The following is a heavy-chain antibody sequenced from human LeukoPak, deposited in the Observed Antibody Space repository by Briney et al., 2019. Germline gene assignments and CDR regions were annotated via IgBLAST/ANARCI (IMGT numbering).Heavy chain of an antibody. CDR3: ARDPGAPVRAFDI. V-gene: IGHV1-69*01. CDR1: RHTFTRCA. J-gene: IGHJ3*02. D-gene: IGHD3-10*01. Sequence: SVKVSCKASRHTFTRCAFSWVRQAPGQGLEWMGGIIPIDGTANFGQKFHGRVTITADESTSTAYMELSSLRSEDTAIYYCARDPGAPVRAFDIWGQGTMVTVSS. CDR2: IIPIDGTA.